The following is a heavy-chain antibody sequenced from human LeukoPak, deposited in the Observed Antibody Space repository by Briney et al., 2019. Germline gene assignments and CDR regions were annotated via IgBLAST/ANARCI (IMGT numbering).Heavy chain of an antibody. V-gene: IGHV4-59*08. CDR2: IYYIGTT. CDR1: GGSISGYY. Sequence: SETLSLTCTVSGGSISGYYWSWIRQPPGKGLEWIAFIYYIGTTHYNPSLKSRVTMSVDTSNNQFSLKLSFVTAADTAIYYCARHSGTYPHYFVYWGQGTLVTVSS. CDR3: ARHSGTYPHYFVY. D-gene: IGHD1-26*01. J-gene: IGHJ4*02.